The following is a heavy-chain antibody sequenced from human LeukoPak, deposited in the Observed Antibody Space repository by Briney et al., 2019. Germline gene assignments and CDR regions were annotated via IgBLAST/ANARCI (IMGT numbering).Heavy chain of an antibody. J-gene: IGHJ4*02. V-gene: IGHV4-59*12. CDR1: GGSINTYY. Sequence: PSETLSLTCTVSGGSINTYYWSWIRQPPGKGLEWIGYIYYTGSTNYNPSLKSRVTISVDTSKNQFSLKLSSVTAADTAVYYCARETTGLARYFDYWGQGTLVTVSS. CDR2: IYYTGST. CDR3: ARETTGLARYFDY. D-gene: IGHD4-17*01.